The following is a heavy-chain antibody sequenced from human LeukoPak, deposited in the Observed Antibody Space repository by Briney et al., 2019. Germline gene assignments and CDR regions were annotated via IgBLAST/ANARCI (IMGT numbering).Heavy chain of an antibody. CDR1: GFTFSSYG. J-gene: IGHJ5*02. Sequence: GGSLRLSCAASGFTFSSYGMHWVRQAPGKGLEWVAVIWYDGSNKYYADSVKGRFTISRDNSKNTLCLQMNSLRAEDTAVYYCARGYYDSSGYYYGENWFDPWGQGTLVTVSS. D-gene: IGHD3-22*01. CDR2: IWYDGSNK. V-gene: IGHV3-33*01. CDR3: ARGYYDSSGYYYGENWFDP.